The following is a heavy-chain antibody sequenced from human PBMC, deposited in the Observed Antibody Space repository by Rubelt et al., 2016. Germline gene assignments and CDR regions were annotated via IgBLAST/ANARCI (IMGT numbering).Heavy chain of an antibody. D-gene: IGHD6-6*01. Sequence: QVQLVQSGAEVKKPGASVKVSCKASGYTFTSYAVHWVRQAPGQRLEWLGWINAGTTNTKYSQKFQGRLTITRDTSASKAYMELSTLRSEYTAVYYCARGSIAAHSYLDYWGQGTLVIVSS. CDR1: GYTFTSYA. J-gene: IGHJ4*02. V-gene: IGHV1-3*01. CDR3: ARGSIAAHSYLDY. CDR2: INAGTTNT.